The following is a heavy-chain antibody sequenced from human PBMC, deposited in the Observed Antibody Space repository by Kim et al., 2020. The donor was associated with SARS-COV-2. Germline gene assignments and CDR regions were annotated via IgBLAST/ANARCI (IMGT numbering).Heavy chain of an antibody. Sequence: SETLSLTCTVSGYSISSGYYWGWIRQPPGKGLEWIGSIYHSGSTYYNPSLKSRVTISVDTSKNQFSLKLSSVTAADTAVYYCARDRVVVPAAMVAASYY. CDR3: ARDRVVVPAAMVAASYY. CDR2: IYHSGST. D-gene: IGHD2-2*01. CDR1: GYSISSGYY. V-gene: IGHV4-38-2*02. J-gene: IGHJ6*01.